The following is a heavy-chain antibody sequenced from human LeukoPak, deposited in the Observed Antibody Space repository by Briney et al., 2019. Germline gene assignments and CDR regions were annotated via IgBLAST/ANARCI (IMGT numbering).Heavy chain of an antibody. J-gene: IGHJ6*03. V-gene: IGHV1-69*05. CDR2: IIPIFGTA. D-gene: IGHD2-2*01. CDR1: GGTFSSYA. Sequence: SVKVSYKASGGTFSSYAISWVRQAPGQGLEWMGGIIPIFGTANYAQKFQGRVTITTDESTSTAYMELSSLRSEDTAVYYCASCYASSDYYYYMDVWGKGTTVSVSS. CDR3: ASCYASSDYYYYMDV.